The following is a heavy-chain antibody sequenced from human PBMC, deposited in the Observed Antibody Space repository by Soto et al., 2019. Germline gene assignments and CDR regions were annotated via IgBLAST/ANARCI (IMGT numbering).Heavy chain of an antibody. J-gene: IGHJ5*02. CDR2: INHTGGT. D-gene: IGHD3-3*01. CDR3: ATRITVFGLLIPPFDP. CDR1: GGSVNGYY. Sequence: KASETLSLTCAVYGGSVNGYYWNWIRQPPGKGLEWIGEINHTGGTHYNPSLKSRVTMSVDTSKNQFSLRLSSVTVADTAIYYCATRITVFGLLIPPFDPWGQGTQVTVSS. V-gene: IGHV4-34*01.